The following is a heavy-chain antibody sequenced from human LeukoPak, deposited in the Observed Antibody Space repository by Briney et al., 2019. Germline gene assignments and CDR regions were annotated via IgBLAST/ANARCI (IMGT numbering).Heavy chain of an antibody. V-gene: IGHV3-21*01. D-gene: IGHD6-13*01. CDR2: ISSSSSYI. CDR3: ARGAIDSSWYYFDY. CDR1: GFTFSSYS. J-gene: IGHJ4*02. Sequence: GGSLRLSCAASGFTFSSYSMNWVRQAPGKGLEWVSSISSSSSYIYYADSVKGRFTISRDNAKNSLYLQMNSLRAEDMAVYYCARGAIDSSWYYFDYWGQGTLVTVSS.